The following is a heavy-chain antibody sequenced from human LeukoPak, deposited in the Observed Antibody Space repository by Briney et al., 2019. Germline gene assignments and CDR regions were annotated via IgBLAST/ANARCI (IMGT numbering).Heavy chain of an antibody. J-gene: IGHJ1*01. V-gene: IGHV1-2*06. CDR2: INPNSGGT. CDR3: AREPPPDSGAMFQH. D-gene: IGHD2-2*01. Sequence: ASVKVSCNASGYTFTGYYMHWVRQAPGQGLEWMGRINPNSGGTNYAQKFQGRVTMTRDTSISTAYMELSRLRSDDTAVYYCAREPPPDSGAMFQHWGQGTLVTVSS. CDR1: GYTFTGYY.